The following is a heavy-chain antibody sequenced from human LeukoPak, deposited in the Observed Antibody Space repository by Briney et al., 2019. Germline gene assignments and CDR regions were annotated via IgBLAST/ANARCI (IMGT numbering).Heavy chain of an antibody. V-gene: IGHV4-39*07. CDR1: GDSISSSSYY. J-gene: IGHJ5*02. CDR2: SSYIGST. Sequence: SETLSLTCTVSGDSISSSSYYWGWIRQPPGKGLEWIGSSSYIGSTYYNPSLKSRVTISVDTSKNQFSLKLSSVTAADTAVYYCARACTVVVVVAATQAHWFDPWGQGTLVTVSS. D-gene: IGHD2-15*01. CDR3: ARACTVVVVVAATQAHWFDP.